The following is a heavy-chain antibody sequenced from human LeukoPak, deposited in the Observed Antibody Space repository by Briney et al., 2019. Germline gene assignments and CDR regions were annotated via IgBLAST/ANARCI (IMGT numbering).Heavy chain of an antibody. CDR3: AGNRYYYDSSGCYYEFDY. CDR2: IYYSGST. D-gene: IGHD3-22*01. CDR1: GGSISSSSYY. Sequence: SETLSLTCTVSGGSISSSSYYWGWIRQPPGKGLEWIGSIYYSGSTYYNPSLKSRVTISVDTSKNQFSLKLSSVTAADTAVYYCAGNRYYYDSSGCYYEFDYWGQGTLVTVSS. J-gene: IGHJ4*02. V-gene: IGHV4-39*01.